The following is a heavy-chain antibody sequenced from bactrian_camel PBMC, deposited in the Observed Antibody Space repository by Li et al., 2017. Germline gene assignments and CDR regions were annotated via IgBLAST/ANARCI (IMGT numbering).Heavy chain of an antibody. CDR1: GVTDRRHC. CDR3: AAGRAEGRWCPVEDTFSNLFPY. Sequence: HVQLVESGGGLVKPGGSLRISCTASGVTDRRHCMGWFRQAPGKPREGIARIWSGKSPTYYADSVQGRFIISQDNAKNTVYLQMSSLKPEDTAMYYCAAGRAEGRWCPVEDTFSNLFPYRGQGTQVTVS. CDR2: IWSGKSPT. J-gene: IGHJ4*01. V-gene: IGHV3-2*01. D-gene: IGHD6*01.